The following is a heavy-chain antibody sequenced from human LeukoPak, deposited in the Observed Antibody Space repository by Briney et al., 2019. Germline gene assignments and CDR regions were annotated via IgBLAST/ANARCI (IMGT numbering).Heavy chain of an antibody. J-gene: IGHJ4*02. CDR2: IFYSGST. Sequence: SQTLSLTCTVSGGSVSSGTCYWSWIRQLPGKGLEWIGYIFYSGSTYYNPSLKSRVTISVDTSLTQFSLALTSVTAADTAVYYCARGAGITSFPHFDHWGPGTLVTVSS. CDR1: GGSVSSGTCY. V-gene: IGHV4-31*03. D-gene: IGHD3-10*01. CDR3: ARGAGITSFPHFDH.